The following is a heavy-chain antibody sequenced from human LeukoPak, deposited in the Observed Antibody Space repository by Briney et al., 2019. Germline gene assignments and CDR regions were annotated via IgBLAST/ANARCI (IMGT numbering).Heavy chain of an antibody. V-gene: IGHV3-11*01. CDR3: ARDSYGSGSYYYYYYGMDV. D-gene: IGHD3-10*01. J-gene: IGHJ6*02. Sequence: GGSLRLSCAASGFTFSDYYMSWIRQAPGKGLEWVSYISSSGSTIYYADSVKGRSTISRDNAKNSLYLQMNSLRAEDTAVYYCARDSYGSGSYYYYYYGMDVWGQGTTVTVSS. CDR1: GFTFSDYY. CDR2: ISSSGSTI.